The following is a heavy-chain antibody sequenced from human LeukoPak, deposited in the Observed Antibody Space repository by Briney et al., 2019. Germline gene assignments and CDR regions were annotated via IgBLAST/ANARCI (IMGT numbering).Heavy chain of an antibody. D-gene: IGHD6-6*01. V-gene: IGHV1-8*01. CDR3: AILSSIAARRHYYCYMDV. J-gene: IGHJ6*03. Sequence: ASVKVSCKASGYTFTSYDINWVRQATGQGLEWMGWMNPNSGNTGYAQKFQGRVTMTRNTSISTAYMELSSLRSEDTAVYYCAILSSIAARRHYYCYMDVWGKGTTVTVSS. CDR1: GYTFTSYD. CDR2: MNPNSGNT.